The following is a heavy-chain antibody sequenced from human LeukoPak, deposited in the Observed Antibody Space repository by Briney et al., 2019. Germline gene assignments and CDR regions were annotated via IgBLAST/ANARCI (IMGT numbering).Heavy chain of an antibody. CDR2: INHIGTT. D-gene: IGHD5-24*01. Sequence: PSQTLSLTCTVSGGSISSGDYYWSWIRQSPGKGLEWIGEINHIGTTDYNPSLKSRVTISVDTSKNQFSLKLASVTAADTAVYYCAGQTVYKGAFDVWGQGTMVTVSS. CDR1: GGSISSGDYY. V-gene: IGHV4-30-2*06. CDR3: AGQTVYKGAFDV. J-gene: IGHJ3*01.